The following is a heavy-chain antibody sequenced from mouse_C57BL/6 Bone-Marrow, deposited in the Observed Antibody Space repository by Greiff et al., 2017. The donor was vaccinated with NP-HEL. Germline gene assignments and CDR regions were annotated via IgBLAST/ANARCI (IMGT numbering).Heavy chain of an antibody. CDR3: ARTVYYSNYEGYFDV. D-gene: IGHD2-5*01. CDR1: GYSFTDYN. J-gene: IGHJ1*03. V-gene: IGHV1-39*01. Sequence: EVQLQESGPELVKPGASVKISCKASGYSFTDYNMNWVKQSHGKSLEWIGVINPNYGTTSYNQKFKGKATLTVDQSSSTAYMQLNSLTSEDSAVYYCARTVYYSNYEGYFDVWGTGTTVTVSS. CDR2: INPNYGTT.